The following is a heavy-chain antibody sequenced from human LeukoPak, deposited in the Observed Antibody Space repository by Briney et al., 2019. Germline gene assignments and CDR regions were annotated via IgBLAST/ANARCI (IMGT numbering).Heavy chain of an antibody. CDR1: GFTFSTYA. CDR3: AQGGPRPGSYYSLAY. D-gene: IGHD3-10*01. CDR2: IGGSGGST. V-gene: IGHV3-23*01. Sequence: PGGSLRLSCAASGFTFSTYAMTWVRQAPGMGLEWVSAIGGSGGSTYSADSVKGRFTISRDNSKNTLYLQMNSLTAADTAVCYCAQGGPRPGSYYSLAYWGQGTLVTVSS. J-gene: IGHJ4*02.